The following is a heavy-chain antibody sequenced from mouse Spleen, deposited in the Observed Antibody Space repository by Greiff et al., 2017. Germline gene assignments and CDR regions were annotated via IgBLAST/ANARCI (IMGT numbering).Heavy chain of an antibody. CDR1: GYTFTSYW. Sequence: VKLQQPGAELVKPGASVKLSCKASGYTFTSYWMHWVKQRPGRGLEWIGRIDPNSGGTKYNEKFKSKATLTVDKPSSTAYMQLSSLTSEDSAVYYCASEEVYCDYAMDYWGQGTSVTGSS. J-gene: IGHJ4*01. D-gene: IGHD2-3*01. CDR3: ASEEVYCDYAMDY. V-gene: IGHV1-72*01. CDR2: IDPNSGGT.